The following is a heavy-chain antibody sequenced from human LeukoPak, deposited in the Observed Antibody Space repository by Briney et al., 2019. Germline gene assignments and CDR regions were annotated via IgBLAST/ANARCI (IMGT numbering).Heavy chain of an antibody. CDR2: ISYDGSNK. CDR1: GFTFSSYG. J-gene: IGHJ6*03. Sequence: GGSLRLSYAASGFTFSSYGMHWVRQAPGKGLEWVAVISYDGSNKYYADSVKGRFTISRDNSKNTLYLQMNSLRAEDTAVYYCAKEGGNWNYYYYYMDVWGKGTTVTVSS. CDR3: AKEGGNWNYYYYYMDV. D-gene: IGHD1-20*01. V-gene: IGHV3-30*18.